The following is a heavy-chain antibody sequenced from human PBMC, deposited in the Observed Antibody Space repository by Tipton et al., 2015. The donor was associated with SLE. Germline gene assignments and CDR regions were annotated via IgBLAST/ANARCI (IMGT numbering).Heavy chain of an antibody. CDR2: IYHSGST. Sequence: TLSLTCAVSGYSISSGYYWGWIRQPPGKGLEWIGSIYHSGSTYYNPSLKSRVTISVDTSKNQFSLKLSSVTAADTAVYYCARQAAYCGGDCPPGGWFDPWGQGTLVTVSS. CDR3: ARQAAYCGGDCPPGGWFDP. J-gene: IGHJ5*02. V-gene: IGHV4-38-2*01. CDR1: GYSISSGYY. D-gene: IGHD2-21*01.